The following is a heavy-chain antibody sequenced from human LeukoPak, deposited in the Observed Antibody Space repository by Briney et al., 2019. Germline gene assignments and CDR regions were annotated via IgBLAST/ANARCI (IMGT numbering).Heavy chain of an antibody. J-gene: IGHJ5*02. D-gene: IGHD6-13*01. CDR2: IYPGDLRV. CDR1: GYSFTSYW. Sequence: GESLKISCQGFGYSFTSYWIGWVRQMPGKGMEWMGVIYPGDLRVRYDPSFQGQVTISVDKSINTAYLQWVSLRASDSAMYYCACRDLTSTWSFPWGQGTLVTVSS. CDR3: ACRDLTSTWSFP. V-gene: IGHV5-51*01.